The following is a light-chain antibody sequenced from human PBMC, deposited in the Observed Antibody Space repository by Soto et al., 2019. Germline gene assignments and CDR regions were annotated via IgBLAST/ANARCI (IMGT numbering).Light chain of an antibody. Sequence: DIRMNQSPSTLSASVGDTVTVTCRASQSVSGWLAWYQKKPGEAPKLLIYDASALPRGVPSRFSGSGAGKKVTLTIASLQPDDFATYDCQQYETFSGTFGPGTKVDIK. CDR1: QSVSGW. CDR3: QQYETFSGT. J-gene: IGKJ1*01. V-gene: IGKV1-5*01. CDR2: DAS.